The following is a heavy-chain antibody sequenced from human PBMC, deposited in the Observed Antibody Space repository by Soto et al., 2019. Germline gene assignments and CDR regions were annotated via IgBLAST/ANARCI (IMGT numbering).Heavy chain of an antibody. V-gene: IGHV3-30*18. Sequence: QVQLVESGGGVVQPGRSLRLSCAASGFTFSSYGMHWVRQAPGKGLEWVAVISYDGSNKYYADSVKGRFTISRDNSKNTLYLQMNSLRADDTAVYYCAKPLRFLEWTYYYGMDVWGQGTTVTVSS. J-gene: IGHJ6*02. D-gene: IGHD3-3*01. CDR2: ISYDGSNK. CDR3: AKPLRFLEWTYYYGMDV. CDR1: GFTFSSYG.